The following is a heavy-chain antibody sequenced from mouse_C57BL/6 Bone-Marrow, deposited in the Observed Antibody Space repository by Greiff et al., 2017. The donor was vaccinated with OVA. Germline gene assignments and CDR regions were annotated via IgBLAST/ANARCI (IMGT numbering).Heavy chain of an antibody. D-gene: IGHD2-4*01. V-gene: IGHV10-1*01. CDR2: IRSKSNNYAT. CDR1: GFSFNTYA. CDR3: VRQRLRRRYYAMDY. Sequence: EVQLVESGGGLVQPKGSLKLSCAASGFSFNTYAMNWVRQAPGKGLEWVARIRSKSNNYATYYADSVKDRFTISRDDSESMLYLQMNNLKTEDTAMYYCVRQRLRRRYYAMDYWGQGTSVTVSS. J-gene: IGHJ4*01.